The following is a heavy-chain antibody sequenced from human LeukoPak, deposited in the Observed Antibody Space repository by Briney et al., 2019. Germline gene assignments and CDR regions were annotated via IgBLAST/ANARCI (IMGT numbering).Heavy chain of an antibody. D-gene: IGHD3-22*01. Sequence: GGSLRLSCAASGFTFSSYAMSWVRQAPGKGLEWVLAISGSGGSTYYADSVKGRFTISRDNSKNTLYLQMNSLRAEDTAVYYCAKDITMIVPPSGNYWGQGTLVTVSS. CDR2: ISGSGGST. V-gene: IGHV3-23*01. CDR1: GFTFSSYA. J-gene: IGHJ4*02. CDR3: AKDITMIVPPSGNY.